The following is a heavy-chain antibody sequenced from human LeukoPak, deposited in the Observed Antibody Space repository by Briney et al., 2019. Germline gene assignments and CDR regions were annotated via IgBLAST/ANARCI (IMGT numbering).Heavy chain of an antibody. J-gene: IGHJ5*02. CDR1: VASISSIFYY. D-gene: IGHD6-13*01. CDR2: TYYNGRT. CDR3: ARHFRGTTSTWYTHWFDP. Sequence: SETLSLTCIVSVASISSIFYYWGWFRGPPGKGLGWIGTTYYNGRTYYNPSLKSRVTISVDTSKNQFSLNLNSVTAADTAVYYCARHFRGTTSTWYTHWFDPWGQGTLVTVSS. V-gene: IGHV4-39*01.